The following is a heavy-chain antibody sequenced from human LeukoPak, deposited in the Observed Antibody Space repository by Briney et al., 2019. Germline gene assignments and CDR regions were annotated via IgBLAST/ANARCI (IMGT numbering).Heavy chain of an antibody. CDR3: ARQFYDFWSGYYTRGFDY. D-gene: IGHD3-3*01. CDR2: SVGT. J-gene: IGHJ4*02. V-gene: IGHV1-2*02. Sequence: SVGTNYAQKFQGRLTMTSDTSITTAYMQLSRLRSDDTAVYYCARQFYDFWSGYYTRGFDYWGQGTLVTVSS.